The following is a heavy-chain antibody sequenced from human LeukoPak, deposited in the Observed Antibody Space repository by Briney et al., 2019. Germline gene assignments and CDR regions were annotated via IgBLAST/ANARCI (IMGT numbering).Heavy chain of an antibody. CDR3: ASGTGYCSSTSCYRGDWYFDL. CDR1: GGSISSGGYC. V-gene: IGHV4-31*03. CDR2: VYYSEST. J-gene: IGHJ2*01. D-gene: IGHD2-2*01. Sequence: SQTLSLTCTVAGGSISSGGYCWSWIRQHAGKGLGWCGFVYYSESTYYNPSLKSRVTISVATSKNHFSLKLSSVTAPDTAVHYCASGTGYCSSTSCYRGDWYFDLWGRGTLVTVSS.